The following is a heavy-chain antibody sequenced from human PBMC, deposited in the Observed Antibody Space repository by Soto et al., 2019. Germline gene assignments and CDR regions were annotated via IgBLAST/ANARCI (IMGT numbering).Heavy chain of an antibody. Sequence: QVQLVESGGGVVQPGRSLRLSCAASGFTFSSYGMHWVRQAPGKGLEWVAVISYDGSNKYYADSVKGRFTISRDNSKNTLYLQMNSLRADDTAVYYCAKEGLLRYFDWLLRDDAFDIWGQGTMVTVSS. CDR1: GFTFSSYG. CDR2: ISYDGSNK. V-gene: IGHV3-30*18. CDR3: AKEGLLRYFDWLLRDDAFDI. D-gene: IGHD3-9*01. J-gene: IGHJ3*02.